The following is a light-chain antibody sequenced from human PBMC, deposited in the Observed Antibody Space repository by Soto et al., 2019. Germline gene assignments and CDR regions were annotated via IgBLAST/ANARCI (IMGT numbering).Light chain of an antibody. V-gene: IGKV1-39*01. CDR1: QSISSY. CDR3: QQSYGTPIT. CDR2: VAS. Sequence: IQITHSPYSLSAAVVGRVPITCLASQSISSYLNWYQQKPGKAPNLLIYVASSLQSEVPSRFSGSGSGTDFTLTITSLQPEDFVTYYCQQSYGTPITFGQGTLLE. J-gene: IGKJ5*01.